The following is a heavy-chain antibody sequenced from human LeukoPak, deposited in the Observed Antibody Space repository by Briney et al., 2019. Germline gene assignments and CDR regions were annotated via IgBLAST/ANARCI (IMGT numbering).Heavy chain of an antibody. J-gene: IGHJ3*02. CDR1: GGSISSYY. D-gene: IGHD3-22*01. V-gene: IGHV4-4*07. CDR3: ARGLAYYYDSSGYSFDI. CDR2: IYTSGST. Sequence: SETLSLTCTVSGGSISSYYWSWIRQPAGKGLEWIGRIYTSGSTNYNPSLKSRVTISVDTSKNQFSLKLSSVTAADTAVYYCARGLAYYYDSSGYSFDIWGQGTMVTVSS.